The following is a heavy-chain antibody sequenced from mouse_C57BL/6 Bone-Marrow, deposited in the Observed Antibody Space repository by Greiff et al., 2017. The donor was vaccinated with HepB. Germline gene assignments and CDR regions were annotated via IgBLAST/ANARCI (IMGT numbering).Heavy chain of an antibody. Sequence: EVQLMESGGGLVQPGGSLKLSCAASGFTFSDYYMYWVRQTPEKRLEWVAYISNGGGSTYYPDTVKGRFTISRDNAKNTLYLQMSRLKSEDTAMYYCARQYDYDDGYYYAMDYWGQGTSVTVSS. V-gene: IGHV5-12*01. CDR2: ISNGGGST. J-gene: IGHJ4*01. CDR3: ARQYDYDDGYYYAMDY. D-gene: IGHD2-4*01. CDR1: GFTFSDYY.